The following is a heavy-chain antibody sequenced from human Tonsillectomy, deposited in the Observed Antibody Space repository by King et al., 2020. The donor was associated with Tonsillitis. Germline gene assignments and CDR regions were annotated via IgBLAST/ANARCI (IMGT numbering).Heavy chain of an antibody. CDR2: IWYDGSNK. CDR3: ARDTGLYGSGSYYNL. J-gene: IGHJ5*02. D-gene: IGHD3-10*01. CDR1: GFTFSSYG. Sequence: VQLVESGGGVVQPGRSLRLSCAASGFTFSSYGMHWVRQAPGKGLEWVAVIWYDGSNKYYADSVKGRFTISRDNSKNTLYLQMNSLRAEDTAVYYCARDTGLYGSGSYYNLWGQGTLVTVSS. V-gene: IGHV3-33*08.